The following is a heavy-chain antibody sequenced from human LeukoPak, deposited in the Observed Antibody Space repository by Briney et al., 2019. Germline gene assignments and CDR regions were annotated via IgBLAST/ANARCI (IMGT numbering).Heavy chain of an antibody. CDR2: IYSTGGI. D-gene: IGHD3-22*01. V-gene: IGHV3-66*01. CDR1: GFTVSNNY. J-gene: IGHJ4*02. CDR3: ARFYFDSSGQNSRAY. Sequence: GGSLRLSCAVSGFTVSNNYMGWVRQAPGKGLEWVSVIYSTGGIHYADSVKGRFTISRDSSKNTLFLQMSNLRAEDTAVYYCARFYFDSSGQNSRAYWGQGTQVTVSA.